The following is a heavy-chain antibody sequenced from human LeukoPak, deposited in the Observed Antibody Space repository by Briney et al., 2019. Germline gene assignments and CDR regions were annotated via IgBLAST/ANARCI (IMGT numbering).Heavy chain of an antibody. CDR2: MNPNSGNT. V-gene: IGHV1-8*01. J-gene: IGHJ6*02. CDR3: AIAYRGTYGMDV. D-gene: IGHD4-11*01. Sequence: ATVTVSCKASGYTFTSYDINWVRQAPGQGLEWMGWMNPNSGNTGYAQKFQGRVTMTRNTSISTAYMELSSLRSEDTAVYYCAIAYRGTYGMDVWGQGTTVTVSS. CDR1: GYTFTSYD.